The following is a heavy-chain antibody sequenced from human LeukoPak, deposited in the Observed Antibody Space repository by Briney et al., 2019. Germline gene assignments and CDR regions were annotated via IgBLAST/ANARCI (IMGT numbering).Heavy chain of an antibody. Sequence: PGGSLRLSCAASGFTFTSYAMSWVRQTPEKGLEWVASMSGGGDSDYYADSVKGRFTVSREKSKNTLYVQMKGLRADDTAVYYCTKDASYARENDNSGFFIDWGQGTLVTVSS. CDR3: TKDASYARENDNSGFFID. CDR1: GFTFTSYA. D-gene: IGHD3-22*01. CDR2: MSGGGDSD. V-gene: IGHV3-23*01. J-gene: IGHJ4*02.